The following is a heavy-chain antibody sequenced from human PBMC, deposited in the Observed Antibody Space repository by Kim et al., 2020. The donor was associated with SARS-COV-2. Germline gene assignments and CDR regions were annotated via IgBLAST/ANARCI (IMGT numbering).Heavy chain of an antibody. V-gene: IGHV4-59*13. CDR1: GGSISSYY. CDR2: IYYSGST. D-gene: IGHD1-1*01. Sequence: SETLSLTCTVSGGSISSYYWSWIRQPPGKGLEWIGYIYYSGSTKYNPSLKSRVTITVDTSKNQFSLKLSSVTAVDTAVYYCARERQLETPAGYGMDVWGQGTTVTVSS. CDR3: ARERQLETPAGYGMDV. J-gene: IGHJ6*02.